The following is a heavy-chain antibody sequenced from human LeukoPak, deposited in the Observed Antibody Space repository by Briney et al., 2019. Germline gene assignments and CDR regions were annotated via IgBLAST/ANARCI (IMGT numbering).Heavy chain of an antibody. V-gene: IGHV4-39*01. J-gene: IGHJ4*02. CDR1: GGSISSSSYY. Sequence: PSETLSLTCTVSGGSISSSSYYWGWIRQPPGKGLEWIGSIYYSGSTYYNPSLKSRVTISVDTSKNQFSLKLSSVTAADTAVYYCASLVSNGPLDYWGQGTLVTVSS. CDR3: ASLVSNGPLDY. D-gene: IGHD2-8*02. CDR2: IYYSGST.